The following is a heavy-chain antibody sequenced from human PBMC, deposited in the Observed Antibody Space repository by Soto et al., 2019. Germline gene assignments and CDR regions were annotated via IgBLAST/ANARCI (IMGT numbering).Heavy chain of an antibody. CDR3: AKAPSTITMWDYYFDS. CDR1: GGSISSGGYY. CDR2: IYYSGST. V-gene: IGHV4-31*03. J-gene: IGHJ4*02. Sequence: SETLSLTCTVSGGSISSGGYYWSWIRQHPGKGLEWIGYIYYSGSTYYNPSLKSRVTISVDTSKSQFSLKLSSVTAADTAVYYCAKAPSTITMWDYYFDSWGQGTPVTVSS. D-gene: IGHD4-4*01.